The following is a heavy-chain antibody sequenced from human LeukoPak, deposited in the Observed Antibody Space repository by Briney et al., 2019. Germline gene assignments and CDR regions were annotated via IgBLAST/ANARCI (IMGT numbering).Heavy chain of an antibody. J-gene: IGHJ4*02. Sequence: PSETLSLTCAVYGGSFSPYYWSWIRQPPGKGLEWIGEINHSGSNNYNPSLESRGTISVDTSKNQFSLRLSSVTAADTAVYYCARGGFYCGGDCYVDYWGQGTLVTVSS. D-gene: IGHD2-21*02. V-gene: IGHV4-34*01. CDR1: GGSFSPYY. CDR3: ARGGFYCGGDCYVDY. CDR2: INHSGSN.